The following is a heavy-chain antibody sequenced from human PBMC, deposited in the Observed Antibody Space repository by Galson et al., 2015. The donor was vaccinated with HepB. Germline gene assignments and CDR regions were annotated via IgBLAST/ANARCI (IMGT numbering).Heavy chain of an antibody. CDR1: GFTFSSYG. Sequence: SLRLSCAASGFTFSSYGMHWVRQAPGKGLEWVAVIWYDGSNKYYADSVKGRFTISRDNSKNTLYLQMNSLRAEDTAVYYCANGPYYYDSSGYADYWGQGTLVAVSS. J-gene: IGHJ4*02. V-gene: IGHV3-33*06. CDR2: IWYDGSNK. CDR3: ANGPYYYDSSGYADY. D-gene: IGHD3-22*01.